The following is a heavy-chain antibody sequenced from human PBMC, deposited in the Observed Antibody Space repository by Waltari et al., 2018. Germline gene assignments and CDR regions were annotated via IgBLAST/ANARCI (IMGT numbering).Heavy chain of an antibody. J-gene: IGHJ4*02. V-gene: IGHV3-30*01. CDR3: ARGSDETMVRGVKDY. CDR1: GFTFSSYA. CDR2: ISYDGSNK. Sequence: QVQLVESGGGVVQPGRSLRLSCAASGFTFSSYAMHWVRQAPGKGLEWVAVISYDGSNKYYADSVKGRFTISRDKSKNTLYLQMNSLRAEDTAVYYCARGSDETMVRGVKDYWGQGTLVTVSS. D-gene: IGHD3-10*01.